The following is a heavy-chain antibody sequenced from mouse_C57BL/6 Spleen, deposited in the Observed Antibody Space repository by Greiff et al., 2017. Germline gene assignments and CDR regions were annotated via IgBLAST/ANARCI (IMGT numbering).Heavy chain of an antibody. CDR3: TRRVY. Sequence: VKLQESGAELVRPGASVTLSCKASGYTFTDYEMHWVKQTPVHGLEWIGAIDPETGGTAYNQKFKGKAILTADKSSSTAYMELRSLTSEDSAVYYCTRRVYWGQGTTLTVSS. J-gene: IGHJ2*01. CDR1: GYTFTDYE. CDR2: IDPETGGT. V-gene: IGHV1-15*01.